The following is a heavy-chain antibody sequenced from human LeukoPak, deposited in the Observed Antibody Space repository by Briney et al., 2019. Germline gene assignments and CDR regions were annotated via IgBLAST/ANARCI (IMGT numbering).Heavy chain of an antibody. CDR1: GYTFTSYG. CDR2: ISAYSGDT. D-gene: IGHD3-3*01. J-gene: IGHJ4*02. Sequence: ASVKVSCKASGYTFTSYGISWVRQAPGQGLEWMGWISAYSGDTNYAQKFQGRATMTTDTSTSTAYMELRSLRSDDTAVYYCARDFPQVGYYDFWSGYPAPFDYWGQGTLVTVSS. V-gene: IGHV1-18*01. CDR3: ARDFPQVGYYDFWSGYPAPFDY.